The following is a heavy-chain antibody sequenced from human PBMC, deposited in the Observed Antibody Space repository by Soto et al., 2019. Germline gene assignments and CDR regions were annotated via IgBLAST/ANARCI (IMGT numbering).Heavy chain of an antibody. D-gene: IGHD5-18*01. Sequence: SETLSLTCPVSGGSLSSGDYYRSRIRQPPGKGLEWIGYIYYSGSTYYNPSLKSRVTRSVDTSKNQFSLKLSSVTAADTAVYSCAINSYGYTFYYYCVQGTLCPFSS. J-gene: IGHJ4*02. CDR2: IYYSGST. CDR1: GGSLSSGDYY. CDR3: AINSYGYTFYYY. V-gene: IGHV4-30-4*01.